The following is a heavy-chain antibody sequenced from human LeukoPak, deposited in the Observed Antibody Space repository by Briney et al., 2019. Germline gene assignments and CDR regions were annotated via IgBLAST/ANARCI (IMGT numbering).Heavy chain of an antibody. J-gene: IGHJ4*02. V-gene: IGHV3-7*01. CDR2: IKQDRRET. CDR1: GLSISNYW. Sequence: GGSLRLSCAASGLSISNYWMSWVRQTPGTGLEWVANIKQDRRETNDVESVKGRFTISRDNAKNSLYLQMNSLTDDDTAVYYCARGGWNSDYRGEGTLVTVSS. CDR3: ARGGWNSDY. D-gene: IGHD1-7*01.